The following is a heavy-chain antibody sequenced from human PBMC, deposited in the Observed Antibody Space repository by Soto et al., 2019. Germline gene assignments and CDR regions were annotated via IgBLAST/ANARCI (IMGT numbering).Heavy chain of an antibody. CDR3: ARAGGTTVTGLWHFDS. CDR2: IWYDGTQK. CDR1: GFTFNTYS. V-gene: IGHV3-33*01. D-gene: IGHD4-17*01. Sequence: QVQLDESGGGVVQPGRSLRLSCEASGFTFNTYSMHWVRQPPGNGLEWLAAIWYDGTQKYYADSVKGRFIISRDNSKKTLYLEMNSLRAEDTAVYYCARAGGTTVTGLWHFDSWGQGTLVTVSS. J-gene: IGHJ5*01.